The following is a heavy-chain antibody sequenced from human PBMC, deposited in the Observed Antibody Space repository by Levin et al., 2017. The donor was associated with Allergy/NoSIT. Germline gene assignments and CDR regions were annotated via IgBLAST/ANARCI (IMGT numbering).Heavy chain of an antibody. Sequence: GGSLRLSCAVSGFTFSSYAMSWVRQAPGKGLEWVSAISGSGGSTYYADSVKGRFTISRDNSKNTLYLQMNSLRAEDTAMYYCAKAKQQLVPVDYWGQGTLVTVSS. CDR2: ISGSGGST. CDR3: AKAKQQLVPVDY. CDR1: GFTFSSYA. V-gene: IGHV3-23*01. D-gene: IGHD6-13*01. J-gene: IGHJ4*02.